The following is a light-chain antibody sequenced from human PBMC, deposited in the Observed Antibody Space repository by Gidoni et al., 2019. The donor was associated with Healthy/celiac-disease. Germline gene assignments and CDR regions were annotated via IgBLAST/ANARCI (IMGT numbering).Light chain of an antibody. Sequence: QSVLTQPPSGSGAPGQRVTISCTGSSSNIGAGYDVQWYQQLPGTAPKLLIYGNSNRPSGVPDRFSGSKSATSASLAITGLQAEDEADYYCQSYDSSLSGSRVFGGGTKLTVL. V-gene: IGLV1-40*01. CDR1: SSNIGAGYD. CDR3: QSYDSSLSGSRV. CDR2: GNS. J-gene: IGLJ2*01.